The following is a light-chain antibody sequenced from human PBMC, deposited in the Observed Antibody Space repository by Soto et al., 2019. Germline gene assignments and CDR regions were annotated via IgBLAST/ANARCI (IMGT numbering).Light chain of an antibody. CDR3: QQLNSYPT. CDR1: QGISSY. J-gene: IGKJ1*01. CDR2: AAS. Sequence: PLTQSPSSLSASVGDRVTITCRASQGISSYLAWYQQKPGKAPKLLIYAASTLQSGVPSRFSGSGSGTDFTLTISSLQPEDFATYYCQQLNSYPTFGQGTKVEIK. V-gene: IGKV1-9*01.